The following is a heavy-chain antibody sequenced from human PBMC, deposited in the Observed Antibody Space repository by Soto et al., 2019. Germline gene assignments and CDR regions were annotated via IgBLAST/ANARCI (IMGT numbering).Heavy chain of an antibody. D-gene: IGHD5-12*01. Sequence: PGGSLRLSCAASGFTFSSYAMHWVRQAPGKGLEWVAVISYDGSNKYYADSVKGRFTISRDNSKNTLYLQMNSLRAEDTAVYYCARAHRGSGYDYYYYGMDVWGQGTTVTVSS. CDR1: GFTFSSYA. J-gene: IGHJ6*02. CDR2: ISYDGSNK. V-gene: IGHV3-30-3*01. CDR3: ARAHRGSGYDYYYYGMDV.